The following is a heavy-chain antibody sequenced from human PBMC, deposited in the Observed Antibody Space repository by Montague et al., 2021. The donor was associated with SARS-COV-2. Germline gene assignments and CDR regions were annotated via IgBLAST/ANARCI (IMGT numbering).Heavy chain of an antibody. CDR1: GDSVSSHNAA. CDR2: TCYRSEWYF. Sequence: YAISGDSVSSHNAAWNWIRQSPSRGLEWLGRTCYRSEWYFDYAISLRGRITINPDTSKNQFSLRLDSVTLDDTAVYYCARYSYSGTYFGLNDAFDIWGQGTLVTVSS. CDR3: ARYSYSGTYFGLNDAFDI. J-gene: IGHJ3*02. D-gene: IGHD1-26*01. V-gene: IGHV6-1*01.